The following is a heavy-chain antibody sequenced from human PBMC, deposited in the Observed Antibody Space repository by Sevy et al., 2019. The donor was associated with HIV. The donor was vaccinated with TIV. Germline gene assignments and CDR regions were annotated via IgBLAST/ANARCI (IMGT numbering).Heavy chain of an antibody. CDR3: ARESGSDWYLDY. CDR2: IFNDGKTK. V-gene: IGHV3-33*01. J-gene: IGHJ4*02. Sequence: GGSLRLSCKASGFIFSRYGVHWVRQAPGKGLEWVASIFNDGKTKYYGDSVKGRFTISRDDSKNTLYLQMDSLRAEDTAVYYCARESGSDWYLDYWGQGNLVTVSS. CDR1: GFIFSRYG. D-gene: IGHD2-21*02.